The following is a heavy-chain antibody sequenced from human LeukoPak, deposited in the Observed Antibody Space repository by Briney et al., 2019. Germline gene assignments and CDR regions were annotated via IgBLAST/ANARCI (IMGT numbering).Heavy chain of an antibody. V-gene: IGHV3-7*01. CDR2: IKQDGSEK. Sequence: GGSLRLSCAASGFTFSSYWMSWVRQAPGKGLEWVANIKQDGSEKYYVDSVKGRFTISRDNAKNSLYLQMNSLRAEDTAVYHCVREASGGSKGVSGIFDIWGQGTLVTVSS. J-gene: IGHJ3*02. D-gene: IGHD2-15*01. CDR3: VREASGGSKGVSGIFDI. CDR1: GFTFSSYW.